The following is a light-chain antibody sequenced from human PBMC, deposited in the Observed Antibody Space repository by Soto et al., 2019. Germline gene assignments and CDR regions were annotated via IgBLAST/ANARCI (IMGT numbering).Light chain of an antibody. Sequence: QSALTQPASVSGSPGQWITISCAGTNSDVGNYNLVSWYQQHPGKAPKLMIYAVSKRPSGVPDHFSGSKSGNTASLTVSGLQAEDEADYYCSSYAGSNNVVFGGGTKLTVL. CDR2: AVS. CDR1: NSDVGNYNL. V-gene: IGLV2-8*01. J-gene: IGLJ3*02. CDR3: SSYAGSNNVV.